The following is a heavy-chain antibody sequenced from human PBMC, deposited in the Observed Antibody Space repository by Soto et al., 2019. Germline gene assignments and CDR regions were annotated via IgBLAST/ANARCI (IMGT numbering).Heavy chain of an antibody. V-gene: IGHV1-69*13. CDR2: IIPIFGTA. CDR1: GGTFSSYA. Sequence: GASVKVSCKASGGTFSSYAISWVRQAPGQGLEWMGGIIPIFGTANYAQKFQGIVTITADESTSTAYMELSSLRSEDTAVYYCARDGEEGPYDSSAWGQGTLVTVSS. CDR3: ARDGEEGPYDSSA. J-gene: IGHJ4*02. D-gene: IGHD3-22*01.